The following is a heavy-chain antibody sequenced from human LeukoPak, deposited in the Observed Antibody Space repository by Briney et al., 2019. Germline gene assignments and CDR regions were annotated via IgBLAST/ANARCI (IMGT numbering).Heavy chain of an antibody. CDR3: ARGTPSGWLGAVY. J-gene: IGHJ4*02. Sequence: ASVKVSCKASEYTFTSYDINWVRPATGQGLEWMGWMNPNSGDTGYAQKFQGRVTMTRNTAINTAYMELSSLRSEDTAVYYCARGTPSGWLGAVYWGQGTLVTVSS. CDR1: EYTFTSYD. V-gene: IGHV1-8*01. D-gene: IGHD6-19*01. CDR2: MNPNSGDT.